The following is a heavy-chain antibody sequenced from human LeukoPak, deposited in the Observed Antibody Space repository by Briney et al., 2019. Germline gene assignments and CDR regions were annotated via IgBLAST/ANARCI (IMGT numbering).Heavy chain of an antibody. CDR3: AKELLLGYFYMDV. V-gene: IGHV3-30*02. Sequence: GGSLRLSCAASGFTFSSYWMHWVRQTPGKGLESVAFTRYDGTIKDYADSVKGRFTISRDNSQNVLHLQMKSLRTEDTAVYYCAKELLLGYFYMDVWGKGTTVIVSS. D-gene: IGHD1-26*01. CDR1: GFTFSSYW. CDR2: TRYDGTIK. J-gene: IGHJ6*03.